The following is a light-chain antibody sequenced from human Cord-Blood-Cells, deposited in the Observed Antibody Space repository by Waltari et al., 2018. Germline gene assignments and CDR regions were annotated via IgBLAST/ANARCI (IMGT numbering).Light chain of an antibody. J-gene: IGKJ3*01. Sequence: DIQMTQSPSSLSASVGDRVTITCRASQSISSYLNWYQQKPGKAPKLLIYAASSLQSGVPSRFSGSGSGTEFTLTISSLQPEDFATYYSQQSYSTPGTSGPGTKVDIK. V-gene: IGKV1-39*01. CDR1: QSISSY. CDR3: QQSYSTPGT. CDR2: AAS.